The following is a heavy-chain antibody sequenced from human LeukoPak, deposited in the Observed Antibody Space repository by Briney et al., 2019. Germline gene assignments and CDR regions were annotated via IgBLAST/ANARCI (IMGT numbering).Heavy chain of an antibody. J-gene: IGHJ4*02. CDR2: IYYSGST. Sequence: PSETLSLTCTVSGGSISSYYGSWIRQPPGKGLEWIGYIYYSGSTNYNPSLKSRVTISVDTSKNQFSLKLSSVTAADTAVYYCARTYYGGNDYFDYWGQGTLVTVSS. D-gene: IGHD4-23*01. CDR1: GGSISSYY. CDR3: ARTYYGGNDYFDY. V-gene: IGHV4-59*01.